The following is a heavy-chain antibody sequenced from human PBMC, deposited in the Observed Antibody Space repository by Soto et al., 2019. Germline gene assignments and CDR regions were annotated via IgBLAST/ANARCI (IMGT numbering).Heavy chain of an antibody. CDR3: ATPQDYDGCLDS. J-gene: IGHJ4*02. Sequence: ASVKVSCTASGYTFTSYAMHWVRQAPGQRLEWMGWINAGNGNTKYSQKFQGRLTLTRDTPGNTAYLELNSLISEDTAVYYCATPQDYDGCLDSWGQGTLVTVSS. CDR1: GYTFTSYA. D-gene: IGHD3-22*01. V-gene: IGHV1-3*01. CDR2: INAGNGNT.